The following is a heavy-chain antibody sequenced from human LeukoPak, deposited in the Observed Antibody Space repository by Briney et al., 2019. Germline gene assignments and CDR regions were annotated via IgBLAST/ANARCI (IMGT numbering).Heavy chain of an antibody. V-gene: IGHV1-2*02. J-gene: IGHJ6*04. CDR3: ARVLRGLWFGELLYAGGKMDV. Sequence: GASVKVSSKASGYTFTGYYMHWVRQAPGQGLEWMGWINPNSGGTNYAQKFQGRVTMTRDTSISTAYMELSRLRSEDTAVYYCARVLRGLWFGELLYAGGKMDVWGKGTTVTVSS. CDR1: GYTFTGYY. D-gene: IGHD3-10*01. CDR2: INPNSGGT.